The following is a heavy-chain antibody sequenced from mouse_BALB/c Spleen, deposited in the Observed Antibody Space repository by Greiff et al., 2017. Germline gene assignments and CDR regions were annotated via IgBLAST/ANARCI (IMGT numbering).Heavy chain of an antibody. V-gene: IGHV1-12*01. CDR3: ARTGLRRGYYAMDY. CDR2: IYPGNGDT. CDR1: GYTFTSYN. Sequence: QVQLQQPGAELVKPGASVKMSCKASGYTFTSYNMHWVKQTPGQGLEWIGAIYPGNGDTSYNQKFKGKATLTADKSSSTAYMQLSSLTSEDSAVYYCARTGLRRGYYAMDYWGQGTSVTVSS. J-gene: IGHJ4*01. D-gene: IGHD2-4*01.